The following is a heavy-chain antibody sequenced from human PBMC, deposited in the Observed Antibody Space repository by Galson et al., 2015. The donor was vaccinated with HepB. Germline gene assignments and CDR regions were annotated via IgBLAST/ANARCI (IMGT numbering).Heavy chain of an antibody. CDR1: GYTFTSYG. V-gene: IGHV1-18*04. CDR2: ISAYNGNT. D-gene: IGHD2-15*01. Sequence: SVKVSCKASGYTFTSYGISWVRQAPGQGLEWMGWISAYNGNTNYAQKLQGRVTMTTDTSTSTAYMELRSLRSDDTAAYYCARKGCSGGSCYSFDYWGQGTLVTVSS. CDR3: ARKGCSGGSCYSFDY. J-gene: IGHJ4*02.